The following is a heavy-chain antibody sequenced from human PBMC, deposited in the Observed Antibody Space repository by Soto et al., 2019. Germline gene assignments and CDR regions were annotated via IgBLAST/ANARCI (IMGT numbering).Heavy chain of an antibody. CDR1: GGSFRGYY. CDR3: ARGSRVKIPAATGRDYYYHGLDV. D-gene: IGHD1-26*01. J-gene: IGHJ6*02. CDR2: INHRGSA. Sequence: QVQLQQWGAELLKPSETLSLTCAVYGGSFRGYYWSWIRQPPGKGREWIGEINHRGSANYNPSVKSRVTISVDTSKNQFSLKLNSVTAADTAMYYCARGSRVKIPAATGRDYYYHGLDVWAQGTAVTVSS. V-gene: IGHV4-34*01.